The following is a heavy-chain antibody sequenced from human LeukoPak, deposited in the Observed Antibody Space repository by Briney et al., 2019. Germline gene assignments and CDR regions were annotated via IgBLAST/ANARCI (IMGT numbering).Heavy chain of an antibody. CDR1: GYTFTGYY. CDR3: ARVGLGINYYDSSGYYSLGDFDY. Sequence: ASVKVSCKASGYTFTGYYMHWVRQAPGQGLEWMGWINPNSGGTNYAQKFQGRVTMTRDTSISKAYMELSRLRSDDTAVYYCARVGLGINYYDSSGYYSLGDFDYWGQGTLVTVSS. V-gene: IGHV1-2*02. J-gene: IGHJ4*02. CDR2: INPNSGGT. D-gene: IGHD3-22*01.